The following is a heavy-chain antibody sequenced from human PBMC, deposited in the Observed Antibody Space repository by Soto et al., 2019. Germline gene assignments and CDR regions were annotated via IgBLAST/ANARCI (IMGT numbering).Heavy chain of an antibody. D-gene: IGHD3-22*01. CDR3: ALRSMAVVPEY. V-gene: IGHV4-59*01. Sequence: QVQLQESGPGLVKPSETLSLTCAVSGDSISSYYCMWIRQPPGKGLESIGYLYYGRSANYNPSLKSRVTLSVDTATNQCSLTLSSMTAADTVVYYCALRSMAVVPEYWGQGTLVTVSS. J-gene: IGHJ4*02. CDR2: LYYGRSA. CDR1: GDSISSYY.